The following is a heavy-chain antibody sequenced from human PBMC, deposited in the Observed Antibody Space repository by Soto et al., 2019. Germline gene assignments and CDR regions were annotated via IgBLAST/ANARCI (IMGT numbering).Heavy chain of an antibody. D-gene: IGHD6-13*01. CDR3: ARALHPGIAAPAGDY. J-gene: IGHJ4*02. CDR2: ISAYNGNT. CDR1: GYTFTSYG. V-gene: IGHV1-18*01. Sequence: GASVKVSCKASGYTFTSYGISWVRQAPGQGLEWMGWISAYNGNTNYAQKLQGRVTMTTDTSTSTAYMELRSLRSDDTAVYYCARALHPGIAAPAGDYWGQGTLVTVSS.